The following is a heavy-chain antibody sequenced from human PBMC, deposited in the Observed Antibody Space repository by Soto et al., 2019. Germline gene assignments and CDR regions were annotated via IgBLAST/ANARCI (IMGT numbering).Heavy chain of an antibody. CDR3: AHPRGYGVFDAVDI. CDR2: ISSSGDSA. Sequence: GGSLRLSCAASGFIFSTYAMNWVRQAPGKGLEWVSAISSSGDSAYYAESVRGRFTISRDNSINTLYLQMRSLRPEDTAVYYCAHPRGYGVFDAVDIWGQGTMVTVS. D-gene: IGHD4-17*01. CDR1: GFIFSTYA. J-gene: IGHJ3*02. V-gene: IGHV3-23*01.